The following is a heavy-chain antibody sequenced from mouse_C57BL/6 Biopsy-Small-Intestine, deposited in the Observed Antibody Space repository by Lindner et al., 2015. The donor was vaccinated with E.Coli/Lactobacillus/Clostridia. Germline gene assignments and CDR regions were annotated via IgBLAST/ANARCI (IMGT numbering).Heavy chain of an antibody. V-gene: IGHV1-9*01. CDR3: ARRGIYYDPYYYSMDY. Sequence: VQLQESGAELMKPGASVKLSCKATGYTFTGYWIEWIRQRPGHGLEWIGEILPGTGSIHYNENFRGKATITADTSSNSAYMQLSSLTAGDFAIYYCARRGIYYDPYYYSMDYWGQGASVTVSS. D-gene: IGHD2-4*01. J-gene: IGHJ4*01. CDR2: ILPGTGSI. CDR1: GYTFTGYW.